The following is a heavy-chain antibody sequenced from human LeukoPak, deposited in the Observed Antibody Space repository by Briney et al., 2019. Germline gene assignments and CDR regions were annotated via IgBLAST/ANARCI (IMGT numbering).Heavy chain of an antibody. V-gene: IGHV3-21*01. CDR3: ARVFWETVNTGYYSDF. Sequence: PGGSLRLSWVASEFFFSSHAMIWFRQAPGKGLEWISSITSSSSDIFYADSVRGRFTISRDNANNALHLQMNSLRAEDTAVYYCARVFWETVNTGYYSDFWGQGTLVTVSS. D-gene: IGHD3-22*01. CDR2: ITSSSSDI. CDR1: EFFFSSHA. J-gene: IGHJ4*02.